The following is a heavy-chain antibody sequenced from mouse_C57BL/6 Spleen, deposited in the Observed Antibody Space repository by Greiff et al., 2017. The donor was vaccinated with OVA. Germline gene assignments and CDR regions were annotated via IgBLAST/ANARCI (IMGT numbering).Heavy chain of an antibody. D-gene: IGHD1-1*01. CDR3: AREDYGSSYDY. J-gene: IGHJ2*01. Sequence: QVQLQQPGAELVKPGASVKLSCKASGYTFTSYWMHWVKQRPGQGLEWIGMIHPNSGSTNYNEKFKSKATLTVDKSSSTAYMQLSSLTSEDSAVYYCAREDYGSSYDYWGQGTTRTVSS. CDR2: IHPNSGST. CDR1: GYTFTSYW. V-gene: IGHV1-64*01.